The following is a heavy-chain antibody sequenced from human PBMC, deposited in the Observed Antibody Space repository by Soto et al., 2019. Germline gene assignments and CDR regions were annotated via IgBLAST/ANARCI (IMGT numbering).Heavy chain of an antibody. J-gene: IGHJ4*02. V-gene: IGHV4-4*02. CDR2: IYRTGST. D-gene: IGHD1-7*01. CDR1: GGSFTSNNW. CDR3: ASRDPGTSFDY. Sequence: SETLSLTCAVSGGSFTSNNWWTWVRQPPGQGLEWIGEIYRTGSTNYYPSLKSRVTISLDKSENQFSLKVTSLTAADTAVYYCASRDPGTSFDYWGQGTLVTVSS.